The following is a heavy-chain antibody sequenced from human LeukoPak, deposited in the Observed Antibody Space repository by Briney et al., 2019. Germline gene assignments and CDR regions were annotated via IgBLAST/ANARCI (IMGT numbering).Heavy chain of an antibody. D-gene: IGHD1-7*01. CDR2: IYYSGST. CDR3: ARLLMELVDY. Sequence: SETLSLTCTVSGGSISSSSYYWGWIRQPPGKGLEWIGSIYYSGSTYYNPSLKSRFTISVDTSKNQFSLKLSTVTAADTAVYYCARLLMELVDYWGQGTLVTVSS. J-gene: IGHJ4*02. V-gene: IGHV4-39*01. CDR1: GGSISSSSYY.